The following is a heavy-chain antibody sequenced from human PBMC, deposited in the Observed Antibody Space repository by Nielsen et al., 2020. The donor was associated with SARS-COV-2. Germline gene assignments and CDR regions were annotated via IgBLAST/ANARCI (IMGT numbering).Heavy chain of an antibody. J-gene: IGHJ5*02. D-gene: IGHD2-15*01. Sequence: RQAPGKGLEWIGSIYYSGSTYYNPSLKSRVTISVDTSKNQFSLKLSSVTAADTAVYYCARGLCSGGNCYSRGGRWFDPWGQGTLVTVSS. CDR3: ARGLCSGGNCYSRGGRWFDP. V-gene: IGHV4-39*07. CDR2: IYYSGST.